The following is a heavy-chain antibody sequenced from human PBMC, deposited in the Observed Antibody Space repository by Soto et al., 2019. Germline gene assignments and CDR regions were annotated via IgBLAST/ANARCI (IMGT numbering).Heavy chain of an antibody. CDR3: ANAAYSTSWYDC. J-gene: IGHJ5*01. V-gene: IGHV1-46*01. CDR2: INPSGGST. Sequence: QVQLVQSGAEVKKPGASVKLSCKSSEYTFTDYYIHWVRQAPGQGLEWMGLINPSGGSTSYPQKFQGRVTLTRDTSTSKVYMELSSLRSEDTAVYYCANAAYSTSWYDCWGQGTLVTVSS. D-gene: IGHD6-13*01. CDR1: EYTFTDYY.